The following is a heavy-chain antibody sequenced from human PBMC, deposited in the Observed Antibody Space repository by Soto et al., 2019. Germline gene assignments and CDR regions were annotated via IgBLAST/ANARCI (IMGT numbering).Heavy chain of an antibody. CDR1: GGSISSGGYY. V-gene: IGHV4-31*03. D-gene: IGHD4-17*01. Sequence: SETLSLTCIVSGGSISSGGYYWSWIRQHPGKGLEWIGYIHYSGSTYYNPSLKSRVTLSVDTSQNQFSLKLSSVTAADTAVYFCARVDMVTTSYYSMDVWGQGTTVTVSS. J-gene: IGHJ6*02. CDR2: IHYSGST. CDR3: ARVDMVTTSYYSMDV.